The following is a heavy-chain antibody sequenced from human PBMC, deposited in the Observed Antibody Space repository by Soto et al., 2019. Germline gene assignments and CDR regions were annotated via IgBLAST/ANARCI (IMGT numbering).Heavy chain of an antibody. D-gene: IGHD3-10*01. J-gene: IGHJ5*02. V-gene: IGHV4-34*02. CDR2: ICPEGRT. CDR3: ARGDYGQYDGYNWFDP. CDR1: GGSFNNYC. Sequence: QVRLQQWGAGLVRPSETLSLTCAVYGGSFNNYCWSWIRQSPGKGLQWIGDICPEGRTNHNPSLQRAVTIKMEETKNQCSLRLTPVTVAATAVYYCARGDYGQYDGYNWFDPWSQGILVTVAP.